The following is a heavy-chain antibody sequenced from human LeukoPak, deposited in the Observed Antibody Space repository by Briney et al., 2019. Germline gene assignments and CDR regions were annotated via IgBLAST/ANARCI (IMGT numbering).Heavy chain of an antibody. CDR2: ISPYNGNT. CDR3: ARDKGRAYSYGYVDY. J-gene: IGHJ4*02. D-gene: IGHD5-18*01. CDR1: VYTFTTFG. V-gene: IGHV1-18*01. Sequence: ASVKVSCKTSVYTFTTFGINWVRQAPGQGLDWMGWISPYNGNTNYAQKLQGRVTMTTDTSTNTAYMELRSLRSDDTAVYYCARDKGRAYSYGYVDYWGQGTLVTVS.